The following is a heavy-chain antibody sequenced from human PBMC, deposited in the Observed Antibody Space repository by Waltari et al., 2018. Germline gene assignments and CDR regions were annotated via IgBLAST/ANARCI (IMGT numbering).Heavy chain of an antibody. CDR3: AKDLIVVVVAATYFDY. D-gene: IGHD2-15*01. CDR2: ISGSGGST. Sequence: EVQLLASGGGLVQPGGSLRLSCAASGFTFRSSAMSWVRQVPGEGLEWGSGISGSGGSTYYADSVKGRFTISRDNSKNTLYLQMNSLRAEDTAVYYCAKDLIVVVVAATYFDYWGQGTLVTVSS. V-gene: IGHV3-23*01. J-gene: IGHJ4*02. CDR1: GFTFRSSA.